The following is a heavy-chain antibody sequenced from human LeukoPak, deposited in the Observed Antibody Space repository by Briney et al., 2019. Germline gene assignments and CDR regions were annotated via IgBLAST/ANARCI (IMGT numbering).Heavy chain of an antibody. D-gene: IGHD3-22*01. CDR1: GFTFSDYY. CDR2: ISSSGSTI. J-gene: IGHJ6*03. Sequence: GGSLRLSCAASGFTFSDYYMSWIRQAPGKGLEWASYISSSGSTIYYADSVKGRFTISRDNAKNSLYLQMNSLRAEDTAVYYCARQTYYYDSSGYYPIHYYYYYMDVWGKGTTVTVSS. V-gene: IGHV3-11*04. CDR3: ARQTYYYDSSGYYPIHYYYYYMDV.